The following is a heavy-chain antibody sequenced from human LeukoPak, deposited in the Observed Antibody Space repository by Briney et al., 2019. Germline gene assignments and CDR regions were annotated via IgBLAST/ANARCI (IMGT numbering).Heavy chain of an antibody. CDR2: IDWDDDK. CDR1: GFSLSTSGMC. Sequence: ESGPTLVNPIQTLTLTCAFSGFSLSTSGMCVSWIRQPPGKALEWLARIDWDDDKYYSTSLQPRVSISKDTSKNQVVLTMTNMDPVDTATFYCARTRRSGSYYFFDYWGQGTLVTVSS. J-gene: IGHJ4*02. V-gene: IGHV2-70*11. CDR3: ARTRRSGSYYFFDY. D-gene: IGHD3-22*01.